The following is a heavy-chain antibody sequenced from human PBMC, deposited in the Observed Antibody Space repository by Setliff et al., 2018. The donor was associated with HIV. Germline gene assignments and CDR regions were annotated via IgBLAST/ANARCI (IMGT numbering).Heavy chain of an antibody. J-gene: IGHJ5*02. CDR2: ISPYHRNT. V-gene: IGHV1-18*01. CDR3: ARALGMIVVVTWFDP. D-gene: IGHD3-22*01. CDR1: GYSFNDYG. Sequence: ASVKVSCKASGYSFNDYGITWVRQAPGQGLEWMGWISPYHRNTNYAQVRDRVSMTRDTSISTAYMELSRLRSDDTAVYYCARALGMIVVVTWFDPWGQGTLVTVSS.